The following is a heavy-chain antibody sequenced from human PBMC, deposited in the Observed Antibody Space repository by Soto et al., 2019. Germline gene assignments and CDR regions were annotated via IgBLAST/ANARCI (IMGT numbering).Heavy chain of an antibody. D-gene: IGHD2-15*01. CDR2: IYHSGST. J-gene: IGHJ4*02. CDR3: ARGILLEC. V-gene: IGHV4-30-2*01. CDR1: GGPISSGGYS. Sequence: PSETVSRTCAVSGGPISSGGYSWHWIRQPPGKGLEWIGYIYHSGSTYYNPSLKSRVTISADRSKNQFSLKLSSVTAADTAVYYCARGILLECWGQGTLVAVSS.